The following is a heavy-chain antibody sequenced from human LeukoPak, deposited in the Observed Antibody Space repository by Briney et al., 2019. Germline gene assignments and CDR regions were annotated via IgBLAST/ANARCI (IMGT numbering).Heavy chain of an antibody. CDR2: IIPILGIA. Sequence: GASVKVSCKASGGTFSSYAISWVRQAPGQGLEWMGRIIPILGIANYAQKVQGRVTITADKSTSTASMELSSLRSEDTAVYYCARGTPCSGGSCSVYNWFDPWGEGTLVSVFS. V-gene: IGHV1-69*04. D-gene: IGHD2-15*01. CDR1: GGTFSSYA. CDR3: ARGTPCSGGSCSVYNWFDP. J-gene: IGHJ5*02.